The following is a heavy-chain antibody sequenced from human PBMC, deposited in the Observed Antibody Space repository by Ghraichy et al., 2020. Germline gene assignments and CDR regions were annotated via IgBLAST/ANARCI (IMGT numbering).Heavy chain of an antibody. Sequence: GESLNISCAASGFTFSSCAMAWVRQAPGKGLEWVTLIAVSDDFTYYADSVKGRFTISRDNSKKILFLQMNSLRAEDTAVYFCAKARCSGYGCDYFDYWGQGTLVSVSS. CDR3: AKARCSGYGCDYFDY. V-gene: IGHV3-23*01. J-gene: IGHJ4*02. CDR1: GFTFSSCA. CDR2: IAVSDDFT. D-gene: IGHD5-12*01.